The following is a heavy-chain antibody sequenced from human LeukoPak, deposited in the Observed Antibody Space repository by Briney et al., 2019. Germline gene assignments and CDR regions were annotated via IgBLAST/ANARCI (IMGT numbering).Heavy chain of an antibody. CDR1: GYSFTIYW. CDR3: ARPTITMVRDGAFDI. Sequence: GEPLKISCKGSGYSFTIYWMGWARQMHGKGLEWMGIIYPGDSDTRYSPSFQGQVTISADKSISPAYLQWSSLKASDTAMYYCARPTITMVRDGAFDIWGQGTMVTVSS. V-gene: IGHV5-51*01. D-gene: IGHD3-10*01. J-gene: IGHJ3*02. CDR2: IYPGDSDT.